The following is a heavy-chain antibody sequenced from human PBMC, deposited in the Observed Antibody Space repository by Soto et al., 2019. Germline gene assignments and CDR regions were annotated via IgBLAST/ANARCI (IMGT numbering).Heavy chain of an antibody. Sequence: VGSLRLSCSASGFTVSNHYMTWVRQAPGKGLEWVSVIYSGGSRYYADSVKGRFAISRDHSKNTLYLQMNSLTAEDTAVYYCTRALPDFETTGHYIDYWGQGTLVTVSS. J-gene: IGHJ4*02. CDR3: TRALPDFETTGHYIDY. V-gene: IGHV3-53*01. CDR2: IYSGGSR. CDR1: GFTVSNHY. D-gene: IGHD2-8*02.